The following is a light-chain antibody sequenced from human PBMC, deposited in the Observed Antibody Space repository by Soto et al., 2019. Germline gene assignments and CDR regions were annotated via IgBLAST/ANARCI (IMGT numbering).Light chain of an antibody. CDR2: DAS. J-gene: IGKJ1*01. CDR3: QRYGGT. Sequence: DIQMTQSPSPLSASVGARVTITCRASPSISSWVAWYQQKPGKAPKLLIYDASSLESGVPLRFSGSGSGTEFTLPLSSLQPDDLSNYYWQRYGGTFGQGTKVEIK. CDR1: PSISSW. V-gene: IGKV1-5*01.